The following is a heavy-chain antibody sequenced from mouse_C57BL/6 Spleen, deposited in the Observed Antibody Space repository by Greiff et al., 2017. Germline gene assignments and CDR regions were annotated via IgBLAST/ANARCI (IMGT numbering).Heavy chain of an antibody. D-gene: IGHD2-3*01. Sequence: EVMLVESGGGLVQPGGSLKLSCAASGFTFSDYYMYWVRQTPEKRLEWVAYISNGGGSTYYPDTVQGRFTISRDNTKTTLYLQMSRLKSENTAMYYCAGPPSRDDGYYGWFAYWGQGTLVTVSA. CDR3: AGPPSRDDGYYGWFAY. CDR2: ISNGGGST. J-gene: IGHJ3*01. CDR1: GFTFSDYY. V-gene: IGHV5-12*01.